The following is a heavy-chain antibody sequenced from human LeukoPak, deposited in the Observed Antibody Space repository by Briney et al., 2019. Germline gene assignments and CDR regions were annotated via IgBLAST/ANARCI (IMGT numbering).Heavy chain of an antibody. CDR2: ICHSGST. CDR3: AREYCSSWCYFDY. V-gene: IGHV4-30-2*01. J-gene: IGHJ4*02. Sequence: PSQTLSLTCAVSGGSISSGGYSWSWIRQPPGKGLEWIGYICHSGSTYYNPSLKSRVTISVDRSKNQFSLKLSSVTAADTAIYYCAREYCSSWCYFDYWGQGTLVTVSS. D-gene: IGHD6-13*01. CDR1: GGSISSGGYS.